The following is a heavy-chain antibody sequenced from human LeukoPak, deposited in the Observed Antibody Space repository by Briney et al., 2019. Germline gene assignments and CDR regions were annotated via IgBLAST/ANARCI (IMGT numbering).Heavy chain of an antibody. V-gene: IGHV3-15*01. Sequence: GGSLRLSCAASGFTFSNAWMSWVRQAPGKGLEWVGRIKSKTDGGTTDYAAPVKGRFTISRDDSKNTLYLQMNSLRAEDTAVYYCASQYQRPGGYYYYYMDVWGKGTTVTVSS. J-gene: IGHJ6*03. CDR2: IKSKTDGGTT. D-gene: IGHD2-2*01. CDR3: ASQYQRPGGYYYYYMDV. CDR1: GFTFSNAW.